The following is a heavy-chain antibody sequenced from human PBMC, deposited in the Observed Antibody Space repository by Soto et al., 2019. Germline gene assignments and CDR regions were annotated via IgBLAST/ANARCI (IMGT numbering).Heavy chain of an antibody. CDR3: AGIGSITMIVVAPFDY. CDR2: INPNSGGT. J-gene: IGHJ4*02. V-gene: IGHV1-2*02. CDR1: GYTFTGYY. D-gene: IGHD3-22*01. Sequence: ASVKVSCKASGYTFTGYYMHWVRQAPGQGLEWMGWINPNSGGTNYAQKFQGRVTMTRDTSISTAYMELSRLRSDDTAVYYCAGIGSITMIVVAPFDYWGQGILVTVS.